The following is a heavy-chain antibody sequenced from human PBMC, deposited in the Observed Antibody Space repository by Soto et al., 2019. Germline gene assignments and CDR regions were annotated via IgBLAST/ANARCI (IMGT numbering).Heavy chain of an antibody. D-gene: IGHD3-3*01. CDR1: GYTFTSYD. J-gene: IGHJ6*02. Sequence: ASVKVSCKASGYTFTSYDINWVRQATGQGLEWMGWMNPNSGNTGYAQKFQGRVTMTRNTSISTAYTELSSLRSEDTAVYYCARVRGLYDFWSGYYAYYYYGMDVWGQGTTVTVSS. CDR3: ARVRGLYDFWSGYYAYYYYGMDV. CDR2: MNPNSGNT. V-gene: IGHV1-8*01.